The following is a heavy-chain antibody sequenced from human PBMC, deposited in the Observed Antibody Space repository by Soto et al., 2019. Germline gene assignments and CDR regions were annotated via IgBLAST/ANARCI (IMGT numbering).Heavy chain of an antibody. V-gene: IGHV3-30*03. CDR1: GFSFSYYA. J-gene: IGHJ1*01. D-gene: IGHD2-15*01. CDR3: ASPYCSGGSCYLTEYFPH. Sequence: QVQLVESGGGVGQPGRCLRLSCAASGFSFSYYAMHWVRQAPGKGLEWVAVIAYDASKKYYADSVKGRFTISRDNSKNTLYLQMNSLRDEDTAVYYCASPYCSGGSCYLTEYFPHWGQGTLVTVSS. CDR2: IAYDASKK.